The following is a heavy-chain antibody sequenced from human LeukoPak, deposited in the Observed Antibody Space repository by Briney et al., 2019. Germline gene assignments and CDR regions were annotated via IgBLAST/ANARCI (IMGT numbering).Heavy chain of an antibody. CDR3: ADGLVAGTSHDS. Sequence: GGSLRLSCAASGFTFSSYGLHWVRQAPGKGLEWVSFIRDDGSNKYYADSLKGRFTISRDNSKNTLYLQMSSLRAEDTAVYYCADGLVAGTSHDSWGQGTLVTVSS. V-gene: IGHV3-30*02. J-gene: IGHJ4*02. CDR1: GFTFSSYG. D-gene: IGHD2-15*01. CDR2: IRDDGSNK.